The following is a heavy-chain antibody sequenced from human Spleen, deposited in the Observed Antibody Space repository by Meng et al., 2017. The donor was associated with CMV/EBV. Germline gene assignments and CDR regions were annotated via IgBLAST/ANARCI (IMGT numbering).Heavy chain of an antibody. Sequence: ASVKVSCKASGYTFSNYGISWVRQAPGQGLEWMGWIRVYNGNTNYAQKVQGRVTMTTDTSTSTAYMGLRSLRSDDTAVYYCARDGLYGSPLDYWGQGTLVTVSS. D-gene: IGHD1-26*01. CDR2: IRVYNGNT. CDR3: ARDGLYGSPLDY. CDR1: GYTFSNYG. V-gene: IGHV1-18*01. J-gene: IGHJ4*02.